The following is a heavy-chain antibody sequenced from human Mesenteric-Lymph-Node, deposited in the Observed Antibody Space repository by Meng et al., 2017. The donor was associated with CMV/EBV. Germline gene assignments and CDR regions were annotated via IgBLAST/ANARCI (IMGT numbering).Heavy chain of an antibody. J-gene: IGHJ5*02. D-gene: IGHD6-19*01. Sequence: GFTVRSNYMSWVRQAPGKGLEWVSVIYSGGSTYYADSVKGRFTISRDNSKNTLYLQMNSLRAEDTAVYYCARAGIAVAATVGWFDPWGQGTLVTVSS. V-gene: IGHV3-66*01. CDR2: IYSGGST. CDR3: ARAGIAVAATVGWFDP. CDR1: GFTVRSNY.